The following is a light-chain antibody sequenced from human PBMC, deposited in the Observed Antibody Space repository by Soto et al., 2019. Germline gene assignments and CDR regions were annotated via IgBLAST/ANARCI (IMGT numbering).Light chain of an antibody. V-gene: IGKV4-1*01. Sequence: DIVMTQSPDSLSVSLGERATINCKSSQSVLYSSNNKNCLAWYQQKPGQSPKLRIYWASTRESGVPDRFSGSGSGTDFTLTISSLQAEDVAVYYCQQCYNTPSFGPGTKVDI. CDR1: QSVLYSSNNKNC. J-gene: IGKJ3*01. CDR3: QQCYNTPS. CDR2: WAS.